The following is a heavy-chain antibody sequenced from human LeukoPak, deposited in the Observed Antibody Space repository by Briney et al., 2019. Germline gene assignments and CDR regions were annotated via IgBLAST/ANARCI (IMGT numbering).Heavy chain of an antibody. V-gene: IGHV3-74*01. CDR1: RFTFSSYW. Sequence: GGSLRLSCAASRFTFSSYWMHWVRQAPGKGLVWVSRINSDGSSTSYADSVKGRFTISRDNAKNTLYLQMNSLRAEDTAVYYCARAATYYYDSSGYYYQYYFDYWGQGTLVTVSS. D-gene: IGHD3-22*01. J-gene: IGHJ4*02. CDR3: ARAATYYYDSSGYYYQYYFDY. CDR2: INSDGSST.